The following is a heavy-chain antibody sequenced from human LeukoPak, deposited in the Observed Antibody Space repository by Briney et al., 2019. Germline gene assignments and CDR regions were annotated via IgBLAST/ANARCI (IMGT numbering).Heavy chain of an antibody. CDR2: ISVSGNT. J-gene: IGHJ6*03. Sequence: GGSLRLSCAASGFTLSSYAMSWVRQGPGKGLEWVSAISVSGNTYHADSVKGRFTISRDNAKNSLYLQMNSLRAEDTAVYYCARFPAARPDYYCYYYMDVWGKGTTVTVSS. V-gene: IGHV3-23*01. CDR3: ARFPAARPDYYCYYYMDV. CDR1: GFTLSSYA. D-gene: IGHD6-6*01.